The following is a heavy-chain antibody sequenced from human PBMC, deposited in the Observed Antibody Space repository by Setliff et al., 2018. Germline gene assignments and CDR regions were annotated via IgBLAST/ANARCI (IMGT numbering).Heavy chain of an antibody. Sequence: SVKVSCKASGGTFSGYAFSWVRQAPGEGLEWMGGITPIFETAHYAEKFQDRVTITADKSTSTVHMEVSSLTSEDTAVYFCARDSVTLGQLERRGGWHYYGMDVWGQGSRVT. J-gene: IGHJ6*02. CDR2: ITPIFETA. V-gene: IGHV1-69*06. CDR1: GGTFSGYA. CDR3: ARDSVTLGQLERRGGWHYYGMDV. D-gene: IGHD1-1*01.